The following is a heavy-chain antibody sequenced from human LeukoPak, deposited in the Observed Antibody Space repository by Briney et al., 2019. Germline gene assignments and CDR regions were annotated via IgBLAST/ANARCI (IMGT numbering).Heavy chain of an antibody. V-gene: IGHV3-53*04. CDR2: IYSGGST. CDR3: AREGLAARRSFDY. J-gene: IGHJ4*02. CDR1: GFTVSSNY. Sequence: PGGPLRLSCAASGFTVSSNYMSWVRHAPGKGLEWVSVIYSGGSTYYADSVKGRFTISRHNSMNTLYLQMNSLRPEDTAVYYCAREGLAARRSFDYWGQGTLVTVSS. D-gene: IGHD6-6*01.